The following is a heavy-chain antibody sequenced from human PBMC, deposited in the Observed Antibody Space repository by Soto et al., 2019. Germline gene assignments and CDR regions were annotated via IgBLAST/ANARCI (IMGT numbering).Heavy chain of an antibody. J-gene: IGHJ6*02. CDR2: IYHSGST. Sequence: SETLSLTCAVSGGSISSGGYSWSWIRQPPGKGLEWIGYIYHSGSTYYNPSLKSRVTTSVDRSKNQFSLKLSSVTAADTAVYYCARAAWHGMDVWGQGTTVTVSS. V-gene: IGHV4-30-2*01. CDR3: ARAAWHGMDV. CDR1: GGSISSGGYS.